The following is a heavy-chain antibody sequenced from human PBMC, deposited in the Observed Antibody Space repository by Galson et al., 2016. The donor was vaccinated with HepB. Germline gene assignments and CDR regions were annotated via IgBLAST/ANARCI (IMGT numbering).Heavy chain of an antibody. CDR3: ARDKDSFKSRYHYYYFGLDV. D-gene: IGHD2-15*01. Sequence: SLRLSCAASGFNFTSYSMNWVRQAPGKGPEWISYITGTSGSVHYADSVKGRFTVSRDNAQNSLSLQMNSLRAEDTAVYYCARDKDSFKSRYHYYYFGLDVWGRGTTVIVSS. V-gene: IGHV3-48*01. CDR1: GFNFTSYS. CDR2: ITGTSGSV. J-gene: IGHJ6*04.